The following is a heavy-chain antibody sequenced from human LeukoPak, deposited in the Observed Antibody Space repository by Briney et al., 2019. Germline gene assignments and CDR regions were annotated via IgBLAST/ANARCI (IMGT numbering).Heavy chain of an antibody. Sequence: GGSLRLSCTASVFTFSTYWIHWVRQVPGKGLVWVSQIKFDGSLASYADSVKGRFTISRDNARNTLYLQMKSLGTEDTAVYYCVTGHYDSRMYFDLWGRGTLVTVSS. V-gene: IGHV3-74*01. D-gene: IGHD3-16*01. CDR2: IKFDGSLA. CDR1: VFTFSTYW. CDR3: VTGHYDSRMYFDL. J-gene: IGHJ2*01.